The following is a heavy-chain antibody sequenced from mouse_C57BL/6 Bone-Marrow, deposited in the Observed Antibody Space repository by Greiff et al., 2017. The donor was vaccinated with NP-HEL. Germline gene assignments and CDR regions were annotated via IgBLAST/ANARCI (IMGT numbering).Heavy chain of an antibody. J-gene: IGHJ4*01. D-gene: IGHD2-3*01. V-gene: IGHV2-5*01. CDR2: IWRGGST. CDR3: AELRYDGYYRAMDY. Sequence: QVQLQQSGPGLVQPSQSLSITCTVSGFSLTSYGVHWVRQSPGKGLEWLGVIWRGGSTDYNAAFMSRLSITKDNSKSHVFFKMNSLQADDTAIYYGAELRYDGYYRAMDYWGQGTSVTVSS. CDR1: GFSLTSYG.